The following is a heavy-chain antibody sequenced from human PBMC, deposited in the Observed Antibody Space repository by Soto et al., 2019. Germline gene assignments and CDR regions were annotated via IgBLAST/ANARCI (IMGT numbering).Heavy chain of an antibody. Sequence: ASVKVACKASGYTFTSYGISWVRQAPGQGLEWMGWISAYNGNTNYAQKLQGRVTMTTDTSTSTAYMELGSLRSDDTAVYYCARGYSSGWSPCYIDYWGQGTLVTVSS. CDR3: ARGYSSGWSPCYIDY. CDR1: GYTFTSYG. J-gene: IGHJ4*02. CDR2: ISAYNGNT. D-gene: IGHD6-19*01. V-gene: IGHV1-18*01.